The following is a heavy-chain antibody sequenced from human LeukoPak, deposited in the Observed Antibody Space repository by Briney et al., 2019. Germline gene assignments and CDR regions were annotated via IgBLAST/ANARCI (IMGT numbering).Heavy chain of an antibody. CDR3: ARISSSNWYNERGAFDV. CDR1: GDSIIGYY. D-gene: IGHD6-13*01. V-gene: IGHV4-39*07. Sequence: SETLSLTCSVSGDSIIGYYWGWIRQPPGKGLEWIGNIYYTGNTYYNSSLKSRVTISLDTSKNQFSLKLRSVTAADTAVYYCARISSSNWYNERGAFDVWGQGTMVTVSS. J-gene: IGHJ3*01. CDR2: IYYTGNT.